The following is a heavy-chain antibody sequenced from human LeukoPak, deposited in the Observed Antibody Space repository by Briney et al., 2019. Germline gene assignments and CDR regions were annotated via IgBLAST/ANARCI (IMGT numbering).Heavy chain of an antibody. CDR1: GFTFSSYS. Sequence: GGSLRLSCAAYGFTFSSYSMNWVRQAPGKGLVWVSRLNSDGSSTSYADSVKGRFTISRDNAKNTLYLQMNSLRVEDTAVYYCARGGLPAAMDYWGQGTLVTVSS. D-gene: IGHD2-2*01. CDR3: ARGGLPAAMDY. J-gene: IGHJ4*02. CDR2: LNSDGSST. V-gene: IGHV3-74*01.